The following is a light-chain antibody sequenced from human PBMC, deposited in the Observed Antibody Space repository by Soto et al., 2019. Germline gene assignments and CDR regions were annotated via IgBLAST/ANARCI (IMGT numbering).Light chain of an antibody. CDR3: KKYESYSPLT. CDR1: QSIRSW. CDR2: DTY. Sequence: DIQMTQSPSILSASVGDRVTITCRASQSIRSWLAWYQQKPGKAPKLLIYDTYSLESGVPSRFSGRRSGTEFTLTIAGLQPEDFATYHCKKYESYSPLTFGGGTKVEIX. J-gene: IGKJ4*01. V-gene: IGKV1-5*01.